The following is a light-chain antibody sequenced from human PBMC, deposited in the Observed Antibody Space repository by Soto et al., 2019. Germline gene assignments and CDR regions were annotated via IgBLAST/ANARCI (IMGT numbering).Light chain of an antibody. J-gene: IGKJ1*01. CDR2: RAS. V-gene: IGKV1-39*01. CDR3: QQSYNTPRT. Sequence: DIQMTQSPSSLSASVGDRVTITCRASQYISTYLNWYQQRPGKAPNLLIDRASNLQSGVPSRFSGSGSGKEFTLTISGLQPDDSATYSCQQSYNTPRTFGQWTKVAIK. CDR1: QYISTY.